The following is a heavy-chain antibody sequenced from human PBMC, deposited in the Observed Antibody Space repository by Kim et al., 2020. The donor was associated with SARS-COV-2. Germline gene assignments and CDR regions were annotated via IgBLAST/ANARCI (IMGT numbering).Heavy chain of an antibody. CDR1: GFTFSDFY. V-gene: IGHV3-11*03. CDR3: GTRKNDYIDL. J-gene: IGHJ4*02. CDR2: ISGRSTFP. Sequence: GGSLRLSCAGSGFTFSDFYMSWIRQAPGKGLEWVSYISGRSTFPKYADGVKGRFTISRDNANNSLFLHMNRLRPEDSAVSYGGTRKNDYIDLCGQGTMGT. D-gene: IGHD4-4*01.